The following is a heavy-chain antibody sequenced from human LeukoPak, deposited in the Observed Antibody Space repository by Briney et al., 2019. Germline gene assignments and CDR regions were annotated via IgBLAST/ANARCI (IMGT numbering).Heavy chain of an antibody. CDR3: AREGGSYRPLDY. Sequence: SGTLSLTCDVSGDTITQTNNWTWVRQPPGKGLEWIGEVNLQGGTNYNPSLLRRVAISVDTSANHVSLQMTSVTAADTAVYYCAREGGSYRPLDYSGQGTLVTVSS. CDR2: VNLQGGT. CDR1: GDTITQTNN. J-gene: IGHJ4*02. D-gene: IGHD3-16*02. V-gene: IGHV4-4*02.